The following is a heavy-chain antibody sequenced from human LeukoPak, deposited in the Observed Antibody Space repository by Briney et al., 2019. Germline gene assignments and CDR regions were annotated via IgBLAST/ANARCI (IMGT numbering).Heavy chain of an antibody. CDR1: GGSFSGYY. Sequence: PSETLSLTCAVYGGSFSGYYWSWIRQPPGKGLEWIGEINHSGSTNYNPSLKSRATISVDTSKNQFSLKLSSVTAADTAVYYCARRTCSGGSCPYWYFDLWGRGTLVTVSS. J-gene: IGHJ2*01. CDR2: INHSGST. D-gene: IGHD2-15*01. V-gene: IGHV4-34*01. CDR3: ARRTCSGGSCPYWYFDL.